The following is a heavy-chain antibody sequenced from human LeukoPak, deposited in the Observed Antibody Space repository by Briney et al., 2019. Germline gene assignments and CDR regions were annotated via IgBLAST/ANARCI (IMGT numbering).Heavy chain of an antibody. Sequence: GASVKVSCKASGYTFTGYYMHWVRQAPGQGLEWMGWINPNSGGTNYAQKFQGWVTMTRDTSISTAYMELSRLRPDDTAVYYCAREPLSRSGYHDYWGQGTLVTVSS. CDR3: AREPLSRSGYHDY. CDR2: INPNSGGT. D-gene: IGHD3-22*01. CDR1: GYTFTGYY. J-gene: IGHJ4*02. V-gene: IGHV1-2*04.